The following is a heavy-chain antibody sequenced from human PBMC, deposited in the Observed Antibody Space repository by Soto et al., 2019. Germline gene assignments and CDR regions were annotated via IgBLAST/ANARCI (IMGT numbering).Heavy chain of an antibody. J-gene: IGHJ3*02. D-gene: IGHD3-10*01. CDR1: GFTFSSYA. CDR2: ISGSGGST. CDR3: AKGPSYGSGSYDAFDI. V-gene: IGHV3-23*01. Sequence: PGGSLRLSCAASGFTFSSYAMSWLRQAPGKGLEWVSAISGSGGSTYYADSVKGRFTISRDNSKNTLYLQMNSLRAEDTAVYYCAKGPSYGSGSYDAFDIWGQGTMVTVSS.